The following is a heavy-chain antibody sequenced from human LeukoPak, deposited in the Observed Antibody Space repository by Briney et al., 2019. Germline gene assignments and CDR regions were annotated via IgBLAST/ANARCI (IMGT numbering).Heavy chain of an antibody. V-gene: IGHV4-34*01. CDR2: INHSGST. CDR1: GGSFSGYY. D-gene: IGHD6-19*01. CDR3: ARGFGIAVANETDY. Sequence: PSETLSLTCAVYGGSFSGYYWSWIRQPPGKGLEWIGEINHSGSTNYNPSLKSRVTISVDTSKNQFSLKLSSVTAADTAVYYCARGFGIAVANETDYWGQGTLVTVSS. J-gene: IGHJ4*02.